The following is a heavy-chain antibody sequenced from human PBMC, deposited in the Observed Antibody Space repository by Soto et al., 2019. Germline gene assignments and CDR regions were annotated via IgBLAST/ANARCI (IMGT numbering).Heavy chain of an antibody. Sequence: EVQLVESGGGLVQPGGSLRLSCAASGFSFSNYWMAWVRQAPGKELEWVASIALGGSEKYYVDSVKGRFTISRDNAKNSLYLQVNSLRAEDTAVYYCAREDHSTSNYWGQGTLVTVSS. CDR3: AREDHSTSNY. CDR1: GFSFSNYW. V-gene: IGHV3-7*04. D-gene: IGHD4-4*01. J-gene: IGHJ4*02. CDR2: IALGGSEK.